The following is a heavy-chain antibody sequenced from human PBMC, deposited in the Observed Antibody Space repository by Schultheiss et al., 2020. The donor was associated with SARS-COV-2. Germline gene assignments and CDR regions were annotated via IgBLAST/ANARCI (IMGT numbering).Heavy chain of an antibody. J-gene: IGHJ6*04. CDR2: ISSTSSYI. V-gene: IGHV3-21*04. CDR1: GFTFSSYS. CDR3: AKAETVAGPDYYYHYGMDV. D-gene: IGHD6-19*01. Sequence: GGSLRLSCAASGFTFSSYSMNWVRQAPGKGLEWGSSISSTSSYIYYADSVKGRFTISRDNAKNSLYLQMNSRRAEDTAVYYCAKAETVAGPDYYYHYGMDVWGEGTTVTVSS.